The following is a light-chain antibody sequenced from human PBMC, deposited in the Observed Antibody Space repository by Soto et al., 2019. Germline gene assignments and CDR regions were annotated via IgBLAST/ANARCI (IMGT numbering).Light chain of an antibody. J-gene: IGKJ5*01. CDR3: QQRSIWPT. CDR1: QSVSTF. CDR2: DAS. V-gene: IGKV3-11*01. Sequence: EIVLTQSPATLSLSPGERATISCRACQSVSTFLAWYQQKPGQAPRLLIYDASSRATGVPARFSGSGYGTDFTLTISSLEPEDFAVYYCQQRSIWPTFGQGTRLEIK.